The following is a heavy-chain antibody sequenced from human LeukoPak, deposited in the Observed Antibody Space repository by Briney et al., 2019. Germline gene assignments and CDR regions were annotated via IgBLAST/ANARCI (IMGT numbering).Heavy chain of an antibody. D-gene: IGHD6-13*01. J-gene: IGHJ6*02. CDR3: ARGQPPSYYDMDV. V-gene: IGHV3-33*01. Sequence: GGSLRLSCAASGFTFSSYGMHWVRQAPGKGLEWVAVIWSDGSSKHYADSVKGRFTISRDDSKNTLYLQMNSLRAEDTALYYCARGQPPSYYDMDVWGQGTTVTVSS. CDR2: IWSDGSSK. CDR1: GFTFSSYG.